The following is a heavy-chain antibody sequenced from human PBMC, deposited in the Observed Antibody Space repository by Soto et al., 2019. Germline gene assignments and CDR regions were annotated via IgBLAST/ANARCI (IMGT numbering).Heavy chain of an antibody. CDR3: ASGGWTYDILIGYYL. CDR1: GGSITSYS. D-gene: IGHD3-9*01. J-gene: IGHJ3*01. V-gene: IGHV4-59*01. Sequence: PSETLSLTCTVSGGSITSYSWSWIRQPPGKGLQWIGYIYYSGRTNYNPSLKSRVIISVDTSKKQISLKLSSVTAADSAVYCCASGGWTYDILIGYYLLGQGTMVTVSS. CDR2: IYYSGRT.